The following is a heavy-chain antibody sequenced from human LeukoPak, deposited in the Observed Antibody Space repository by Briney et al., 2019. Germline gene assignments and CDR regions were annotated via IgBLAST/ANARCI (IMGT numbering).Heavy chain of an antibody. Sequence: PGGSLRLSCAASGFTFSSYGMSWVRQAPGKGLEWVANIKQDGSEKYYVDSVKGRFTISRDNAKNSLYLQMNSLRAEDTAVYYCARDRATKGGYYFDYWGQGTLVTVSS. CDR3: ARDRATKGGYYFDY. J-gene: IGHJ4*02. CDR2: IKQDGSEK. V-gene: IGHV3-7*01. D-gene: IGHD1-26*01. CDR1: GFTFSSYG.